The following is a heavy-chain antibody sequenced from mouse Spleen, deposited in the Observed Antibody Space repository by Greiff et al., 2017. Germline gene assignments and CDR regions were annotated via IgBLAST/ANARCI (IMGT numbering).Heavy chain of an antibody. CDR2: YPGSGNTY. CDR1: YTFTDYYM. V-gene: IGHV1-83*01. CDR3: GYDWYFDY. Sequence: VQLQQSGPELVKPGASVKMSCKASGYTFTDYYMHWVKQKPGKGLEWIGEIYPGSGNTYYNEKFKGKATLTADTSSSTAYMQLSSLTSEDSAVYFCAGYDWYFDYWGQGTTLTVSS. D-gene: IGHD2-14*01. J-gene: IGHJ2*01.